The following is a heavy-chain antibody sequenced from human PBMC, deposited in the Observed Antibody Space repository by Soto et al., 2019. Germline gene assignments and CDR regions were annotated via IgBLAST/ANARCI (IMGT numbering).Heavy chain of an antibody. CDR1: GGTFISYA. D-gene: IGHD2-2*01. CDR3: ARGYCSSTSCYPVYYYYGMDV. V-gene: IGHV1-69*13. J-gene: IGHJ6*02. CDR2: IIPIFGTA. Sequence: SVKVSCNASGGTFISYAISWVRQAPGQGLEWTGGIIPIFGTANYAQKFQGRVTITADESTSTAYMELSSLRSEDTAVYYCARGYCSSTSCYPVYYYYGMDVWGQGTTVTVSS.